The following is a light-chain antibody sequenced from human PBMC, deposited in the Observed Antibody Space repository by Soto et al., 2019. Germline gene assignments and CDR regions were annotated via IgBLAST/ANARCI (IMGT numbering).Light chain of an antibody. Sequence: DIQMTQSPSTLSASVGDRVTITCRASHSISSWLAWYQQKPGKAPKLLIYKASSLESGVPSRLSGSGSGTEFTLTISSLQPDDFATYYCQQYDNYPLTFGGGTKVDIK. CDR2: KAS. J-gene: IGKJ4*01. CDR1: HSISSW. CDR3: QQYDNYPLT. V-gene: IGKV1-5*03.